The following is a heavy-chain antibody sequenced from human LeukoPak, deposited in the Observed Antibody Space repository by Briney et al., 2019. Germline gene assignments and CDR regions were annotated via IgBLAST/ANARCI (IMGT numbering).Heavy chain of an antibody. CDR2: ISYDGSNE. J-gene: IGHJ3*02. Sequence: GRSLRLSCAASGFTFSSYAMHWVRQAPGKGLEWVALISYDGSNEYNADSVKGRFTISRDNSKNTLYLQMNSLRAEDTAVYYCARDRDYYDSSGPYAFDIWGQGTMVTVSS. CDR1: GFTFSSYA. CDR3: ARDRDYYDSSGPYAFDI. V-gene: IGHV3-30-3*01. D-gene: IGHD3-22*01.